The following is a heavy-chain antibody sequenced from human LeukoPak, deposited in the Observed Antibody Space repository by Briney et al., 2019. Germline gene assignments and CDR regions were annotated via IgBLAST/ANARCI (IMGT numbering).Heavy chain of an antibody. CDR2: IYYSGST. D-gene: IGHD5-12*01. V-gene: IGHV4-59*08. Sequence: SETLSLTCTVSGGSISSYYWSWIRQPPGKGLEWIGYIYYSGSTNYNPSLKSRVTISVDTSKNQFSLKLSSVTAADTAVYYCARHYSGYDFDYWGQGTLVTVSS. CDR3: ARHYSGYDFDY. J-gene: IGHJ4*02. CDR1: GGSISSYY.